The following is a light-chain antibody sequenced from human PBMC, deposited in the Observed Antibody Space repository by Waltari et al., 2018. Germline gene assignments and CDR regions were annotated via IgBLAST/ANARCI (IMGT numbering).Light chain of an antibody. V-gene: IGLV3-21*02. CDR1: NLASNS. Sequence: SYVLTQPPSVSVAPGQGAKIPWVGNNLASNSVHWYQQRPGQAPVLVVYDDNERPSGIPERFSGSTSGNTATLTISRAEAGDEADYYCQVWDSRSDSGVFGGGTKLTVL. J-gene: IGLJ3*02. CDR3: QVWDSRSDSGV. CDR2: DDN.